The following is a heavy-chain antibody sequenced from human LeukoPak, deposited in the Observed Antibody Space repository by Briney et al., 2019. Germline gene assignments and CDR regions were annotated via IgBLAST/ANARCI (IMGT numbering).Heavy chain of an antibody. D-gene: IGHD1-1*01. CDR2: ISASGGET. CDR1: GFTFTRYA. CDR3: ANRGTTGS. Sequence: GGSLRLSCVSSGSGFTFTRYAMSWVRQAPGKGLQWVATISASGGETNYADSVKGRFTISRDNSNYILYLQMNSLTNADTAVYYCANRGTTGSWGQGTLVAVSS. V-gene: IGHV3-23*01. J-gene: IGHJ5*02.